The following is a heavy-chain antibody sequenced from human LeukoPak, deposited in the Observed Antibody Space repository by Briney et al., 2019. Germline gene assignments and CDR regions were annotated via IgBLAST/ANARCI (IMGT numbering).Heavy chain of an antibody. Sequence: ASVKVSCKASGYTFTSYAMHWVRQAPGQRLEWMGWISAGNGNTKYSQKFQGRVTITKDTSASTAYMELSSLRSEDTAVYYCAREAYYYDSSGYYSHFDYWGQGTLVTVSS. V-gene: IGHV1-3*01. D-gene: IGHD3-22*01. CDR1: GYTFTSYA. J-gene: IGHJ4*02. CDR2: ISAGNGNT. CDR3: AREAYYYDSSGYYSHFDY.